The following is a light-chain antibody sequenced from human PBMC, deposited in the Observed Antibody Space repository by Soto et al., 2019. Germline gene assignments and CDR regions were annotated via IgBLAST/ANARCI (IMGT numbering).Light chain of an antibody. V-gene: IGKV3-20*01. Sequence: EIVLTQSPGTLSLSPWERATLSCRASQSVSSSYLAWYQQKPGQAPRLLIYGASSRATGIPDRFSGSGSGTDFTLAISRLEPEDFAVYYWQQYGSSALTVGGGTKVEIK. CDR1: QSVSSSY. J-gene: IGKJ4*01. CDR3: QQYGSSALT. CDR2: GAS.